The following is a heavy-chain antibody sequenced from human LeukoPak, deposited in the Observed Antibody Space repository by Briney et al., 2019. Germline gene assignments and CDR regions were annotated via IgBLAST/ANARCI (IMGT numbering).Heavy chain of an antibody. J-gene: IGHJ4*02. V-gene: IGHV6-1*01. CDR1: GDSVSSNSAT. D-gene: IGHD6-6*01. CDR2: TYYRSQWNN. CDR3: ARARGSSADFDY. Sequence: SQTLSLTCAISGDSVSSNSATWNWIRQSPLRGLEWLGRTYYRSQWNNDYAASVKSRIDINPETSKNQFSLQLNSVTPEDTAVYYCARARGSSADFDYWGQGTLVTVSS.